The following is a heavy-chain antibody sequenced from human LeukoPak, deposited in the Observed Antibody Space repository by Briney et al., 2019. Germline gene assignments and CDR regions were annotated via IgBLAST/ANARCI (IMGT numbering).Heavy chain of an antibody. CDR3: ARGLKLRYQLLLGPYYYYYMDV. CDR2: MNPNSGNT. CDR1: GYTFTSYD. Sequence: ASVKVSCKASGYTFTSYDINWVRQATGQGLEWMGWMNPNSGNTGYAQKFQGRVTITRNTSISTAYMELSSLRSEDTAVYYCARGLKLRYQLLLGPYYYYYMDVWGKGTTVTVSS. V-gene: IGHV1-8*03. J-gene: IGHJ6*03. D-gene: IGHD2-2*01.